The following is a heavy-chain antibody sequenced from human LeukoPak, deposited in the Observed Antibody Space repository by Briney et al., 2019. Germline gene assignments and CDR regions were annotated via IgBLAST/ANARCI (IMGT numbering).Heavy chain of an antibody. Sequence: SQTLSLTCTVSGGSISSGGYYWSWIRQPPGKGLEWIGYIYHSGSTYYNPSLKSRVTISVDRSKNQFSLKLSSVTAADTAVYYCARHRATLDRPWIPPGAFDIWGQGTMVTVSS. V-gene: IGHV4-30-2*01. CDR1: GGSISSGGYY. CDR3: ARHRATLDRPWIPPGAFDI. J-gene: IGHJ3*02. D-gene: IGHD6-6*01. CDR2: IYHSGST.